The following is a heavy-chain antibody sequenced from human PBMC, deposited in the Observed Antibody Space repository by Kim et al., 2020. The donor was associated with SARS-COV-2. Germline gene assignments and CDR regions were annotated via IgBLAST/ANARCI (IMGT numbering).Heavy chain of an antibody. CDR3: ARENYDILTGLYLMAGWFDP. J-gene: IGHJ5*02. D-gene: IGHD3-9*01. Sequence: GGSLRLSCAASGFTFSGYAMHWVRQAPGKGLEWVAVISYDGSNTYYADSVKGRFTISRDNSKNTLYLQMNSLRAEDTAVYYCARENYDILTGLYLMAGWFDPWGQGTLVTVSS. CDR1: GFTFSGYA. V-gene: IGHV3-30*04. CDR2: ISYDGSNT.